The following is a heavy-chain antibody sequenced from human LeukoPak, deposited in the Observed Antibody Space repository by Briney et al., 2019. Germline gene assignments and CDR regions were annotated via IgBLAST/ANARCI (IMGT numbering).Heavy chain of an antibody. Sequence: GGSLRLSCAAYGFTFSSYWMTWVRQAPGKGLEWVANIKQDGSEKYYVDSVKGRFTISRDNAKNSLYLQMNSLRAEDTAVYYCASEPTFYSGYVPHYFDYWGQGTLVTVSS. D-gene: IGHD5-12*01. CDR2: IKQDGSEK. CDR3: ASEPTFYSGYVPHYFDY. V-gene: IGHV3-7*03. J-gene: IGHJ4*02. CDR1: GFTFSSYW.